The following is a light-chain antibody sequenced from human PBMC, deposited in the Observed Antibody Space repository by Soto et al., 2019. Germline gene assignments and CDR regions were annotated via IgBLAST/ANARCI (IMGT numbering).Light chain of an antibody. V-gene: IGKV3-11*01. J-gene: IGKJ2*01. Sequence: EIVLTQSPATLSLSPGERATLSCRASQSVSSYLAWYQQTPGQAPRLLIYDASNRATGIPARFSGSGSGTDFPLTISSLEPEDFAFYYCQQRSHWPPMYTFGQGTKLEIK. CDR2: DAS. CDR1: QSVSSY. CDR3: QQRSHWPPMYT.